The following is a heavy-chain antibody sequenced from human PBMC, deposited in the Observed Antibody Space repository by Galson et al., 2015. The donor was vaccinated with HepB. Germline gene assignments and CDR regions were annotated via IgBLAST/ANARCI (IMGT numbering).Heavy chain of an antibody. CDR2: LSDKGDSI. Sequence: SLRLSCAVSGLTFSSYAVSWVRQAPGKGLECVSTLSDKGDSIHYADSVKGRFTISRDKSKNTLYLQMNSLRAEDTAVYYCAKVRGGGSSFDYWGQGTLVTVSS. CDR1: GLTFSSYA. D-gene: IGHD1-26*01. CDR3: AKVRGGGSSFDY. V-gene: IGHV3-23*01. J-gene: IGHJ4*02.